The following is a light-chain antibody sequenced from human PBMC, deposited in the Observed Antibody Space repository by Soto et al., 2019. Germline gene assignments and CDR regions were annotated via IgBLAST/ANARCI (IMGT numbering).Light chain of an antibody. J-gene: IGKJ1*01. CDR2: GAS. V-gene: IGKV3-20*01. CDR3: QQYVTSPWA. CDR1: QSVSSSF. Sequence: EIMLTQSPGTLSLSPGERATLSCRASQSVSSSFLAWYQQKPGQAPRLLIYGASNRATGMPDRFSGSGSGTDFTLTISRLEPKDFAVYYCQQYVTSPWAFGQGTKVAIE.